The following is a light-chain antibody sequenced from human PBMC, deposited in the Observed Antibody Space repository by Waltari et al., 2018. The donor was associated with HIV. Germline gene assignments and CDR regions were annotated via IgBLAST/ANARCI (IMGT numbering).Light chain of an antibody. CDR2: DVS. J-gene: IGLJ3*02. CDR3: CSYAGSYALV. V-gene: IGLV2-11*01. Sequence: QSALTQPSSVSGSPGQSVTISCTGTSSAVGGYNYVSWYQQHPGKAPKLMTYDVSKRPSGVPDRFSGSKSGNTASLTISGLQAEDEADYYCCSYAGSYALVFGGGTKLTVL. CDR1: SSAVGGYNY.